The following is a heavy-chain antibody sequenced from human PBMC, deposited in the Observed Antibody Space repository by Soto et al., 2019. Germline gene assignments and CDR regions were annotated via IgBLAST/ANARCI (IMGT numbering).Heavy chain of an antibody. CDR3: ARSPHSSASFEF. D-gene: IGHD6-13*01. CDR2: IYPGDHET. J-gene: IGHJ4*02. CDR1: GYTFSNFW. Sequence: PGESLKISCQCSGYTFSNFWIGWVRQLTGQGLEWLGIIYPGDHETRYSPSFLGKVTISAETSINTAYLQWSSLEASDSAFYFCARSPHSSASFEFWGQGALVTVSS. V-gene: IGHV5-51*01.